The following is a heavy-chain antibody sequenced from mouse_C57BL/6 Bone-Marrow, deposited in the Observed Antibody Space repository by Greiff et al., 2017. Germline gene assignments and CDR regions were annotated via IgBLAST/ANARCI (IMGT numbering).Heavy chain of an antibody. CDR3: TTPPFYSNFDY. J-gene: IGHJ2*01. Sequence: VQLQQSGAEFVRPGGSVKLSCTASGFNIKDDYMHWVNQRPEQGLEWVAWIDSENGDTEYASTFQGKVTITADTSSNTAYLQLSSLKSEDTAVYCCTTPPFYSNFDYWGQGTTLTVSS. D-gene: IGHD2-5*01. CDR2: IDSENGDT. V-gene: IGHV14-4*01. CDR1: GFNIKDDY.